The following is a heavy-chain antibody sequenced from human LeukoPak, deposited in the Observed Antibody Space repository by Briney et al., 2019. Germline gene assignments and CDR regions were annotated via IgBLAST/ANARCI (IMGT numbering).Heavy chain of an antibody. Sequence: GSLRLSCAASGFTFSSYSMNWVRQAPGKGLEWVSSISSSSSYIYYADSVKGRFTISRDNAENSLYLQMNSLRAEDTAVYYCARDIGTAAAGDNWYDPWGQGTLVTVSS. V-gene: IGHV3-21*01. CDR1: GFTFSSYS. D-gene: IGHD6-13*01. J-gene: IGHJ5*02. CDR2: ISSSSSYI. CDR3: ARDIGTAAAGDNWYDP.